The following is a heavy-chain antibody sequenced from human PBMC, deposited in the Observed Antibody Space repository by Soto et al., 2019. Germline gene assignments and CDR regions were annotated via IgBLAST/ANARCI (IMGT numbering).Heavy chain of an antibody. CDR1: GGSISSYY. J-gene: IGHJ3*01. CDR3: ARVWGGAFDF. Sequence: PSETLSLTCTVSGGSISSYYWSWIRQPPGKGLEWIGYIYYSGSTNNNPSLKSRVTISVDTSKNQFSLKLSSVTAADTAVYYCARVWGGAFDFWGQGTMVTVSS. CDR2: IYYSGST. D-gene: IGHD3-10*01. V-gene: IGHV4-59*01.